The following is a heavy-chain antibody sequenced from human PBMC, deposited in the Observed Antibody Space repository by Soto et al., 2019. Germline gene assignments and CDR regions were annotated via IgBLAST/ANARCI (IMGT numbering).Heavy chain of an antibody. D-gene: IGHD6-19*01. CDR2: ISGSGAST. CDR3: AKVISGWYYDY. CDR1: GLTFSSYA. Sequence: EVQLLESGGGLVQPGGSLRLSCAASGLTFSSYAMSWVRQAPGEGLGWVSAISGSGASTFYADSVKGRFTVSRDNSKSTLYLQMTGLRAEDTAVYYCAKVISGWYYDYWGQGTLVTVSS. V-gene: IGHV3-23*01. J-gene: IGHJ4*02.